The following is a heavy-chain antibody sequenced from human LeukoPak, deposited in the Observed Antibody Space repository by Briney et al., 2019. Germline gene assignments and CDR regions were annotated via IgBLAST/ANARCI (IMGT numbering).Heavy chain of an antibody. V-gene: IGHV4-61*02. CDR2: IYTSGST. CDR1: GGSISSGSYY. J-gene: IGHJ4*02. D-gene: IGHD4-11*01. CDR3: ARRYSNYFFDY. Sequence: SETMSLTCTVSGGSISSGSYYWSWIRQPAGKGLEWIGRIYTSGSTNYNPSLKSRVTISVDTSKNQFSLKLSSVTAADTAVYYCARRYSNYFFDYWGQGTLVTVSS.